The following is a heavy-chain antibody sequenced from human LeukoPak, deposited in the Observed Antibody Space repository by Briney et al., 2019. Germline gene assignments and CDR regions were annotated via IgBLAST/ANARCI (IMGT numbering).Heavy chain of an antibody. V-gene: IGHV3-49*03. Sequence: GGSLRLSCTASGFTFGDYAMSWFRQAPGKGLEWVGFIRSKAYGGTTEYAASVKGRFTISRDDSKSIAYLQMNSLKTEDTAVYYCTRDVPLWFGESPFDYWGQGTLVTVSS. CDR3: TRDVPLWFGESPFDY. J-gene: IGHJ4*02. D-gene: IGHD3-10*01. CDR1: GFTFGDYA. CDR2: IRSKAYGGTT.